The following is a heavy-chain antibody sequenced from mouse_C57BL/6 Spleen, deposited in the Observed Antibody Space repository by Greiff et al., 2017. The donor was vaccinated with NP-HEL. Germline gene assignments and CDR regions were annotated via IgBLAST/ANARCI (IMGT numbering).Heavy chain of an antibody. CDR1: GYAFTNYL. V-gene: IGHV1-54*01. J-gene: IGHJ2*01. CDR3: ARDYYFDY. CDR2: INPGSGGT. Sequence: QVQLQQSGAELVRPGPSVKVSCKASGYAFTNYLIEWVKQRPGQGLEWIGVINPGSGGTNYNEKFKGKATLTADKSSSTAYMQLSSLTSEDSAVYFCARDYYFDYWGQGTTLTVSS.